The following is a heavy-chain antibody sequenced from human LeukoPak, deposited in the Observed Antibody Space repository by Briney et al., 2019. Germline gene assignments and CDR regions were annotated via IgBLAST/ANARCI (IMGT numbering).Heavy chain of an antibody. CDR1: GFTFNNYN. CDR3: ARDPYSGNYGNYYYYYMDV. V-gene: IGHV3-21*01. J-gene: IGHJ6*03. CDR2: ITSSGTYI. D-gene: IGHD1-26*01. Sequence: GGSLRLSCATSGFTFNNYNMNWVRQAPGRALEWVSSITSSGTYIFYADSVKGRFTISRDNAKNSLYLQMNSLGPEDTAVYCCARDPYSGNYGNYYYYYMDVWGKGTTVTISS.